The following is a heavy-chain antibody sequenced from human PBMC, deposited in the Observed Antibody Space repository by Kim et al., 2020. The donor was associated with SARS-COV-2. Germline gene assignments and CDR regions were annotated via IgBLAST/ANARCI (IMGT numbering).Heavy chain of an antibody. D-gene: IGHD3-9*01. V-gene: IGHV3-23*01. J-gene: IGHJ4*02. Sequence: YLDPGKGRCTISRDNSKNTLFLQMNSLRAEDTAVYYCAKALGPTRYFFDYWGQGTLVTVSS. CDR3: AKALGPTRYFFDY.